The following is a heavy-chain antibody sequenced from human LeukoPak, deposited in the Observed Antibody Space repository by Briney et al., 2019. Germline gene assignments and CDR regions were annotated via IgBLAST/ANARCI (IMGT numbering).Heavy chain of an antibody. CDR3: ARFEFRPGAPAYYYYGMDV. J-gene: IGHJ6*02. D-gene: IGHD6-6*01. CDR1: DGSISSYY. CDR2: IYYSGST. V-gene: IGHV4-59*08. Sequence: SETLSLTCSISDGSISSYYWNWIRQPPGKGLEWIGYIYYSGSTNYNPSLKSRVTISVDTSKNQFSLKLSSVTAADTAVYYCARFEFRPGAPAYYYYGMDVWGQGTTVTVSS.